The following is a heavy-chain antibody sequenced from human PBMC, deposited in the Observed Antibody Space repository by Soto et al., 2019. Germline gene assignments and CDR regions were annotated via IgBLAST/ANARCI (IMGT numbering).Heavy chain of an antibody. V-gene: IGHV1-18*01. J-gene: IGHJ4*02. Sequence: ASVKVSCKASGYTFTSYGISWVRQAPGQGLEWMGWISAYNGNTNYAQKLQGRVTMTTDTSTSTAYMELRSLRSGDTAVYYCARDGYYYDSSGYREIDYWGQGTLVTVSS. CDR3: ARDGYYYDSSGYREIDY. D-gene: IGHD3-22*01. CDR2: ISAYNGNT. CDR1: GYTFTSYG.